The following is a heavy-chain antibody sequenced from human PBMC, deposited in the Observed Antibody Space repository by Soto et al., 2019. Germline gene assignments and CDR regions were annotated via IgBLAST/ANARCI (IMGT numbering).Heavy chain of an antibody. Sequence: TSETLSLTCTVSGGSISSSSYYWGWIRQPPGKGLEWIGSIYYSGSTYYNPSLKSRVTISVDTSKNQFSLKLSSVTAADTAVYYCARRFRYYDSSGYYPGDAFDIWGQGTMVTVSS. D-gene: IGHD3-22*01. CDR3: ARRFRYYDSSGYYPGDAFDI. J-gene: IGHJ3*02. CDR1: GGSISSSSYY. CDR2: IYYSGST. V-gene: IGHV4-39*01.